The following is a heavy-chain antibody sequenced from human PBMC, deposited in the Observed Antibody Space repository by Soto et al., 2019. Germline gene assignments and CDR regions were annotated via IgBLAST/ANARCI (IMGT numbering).Heavy chain of an antibody. CDR1: GGSISSYY. CDR3: ARGDVVVPAAILEYYFDY. D-gene: IGHD2-2*01. CDR2: IYYSGST. Sequence: SETLSLTCTVSGGSISSYYWSWIRQPPGKGLEWIGYIYYSGSTNYNPSLKSRVTISVDTSKNQFSLKLSSVTAADTAVYYCARGDVVVPAAILEYYFDYWGQGTLVTVSS. J-gene: IGHJ4*02. V-gene: IGHV4-59*01.